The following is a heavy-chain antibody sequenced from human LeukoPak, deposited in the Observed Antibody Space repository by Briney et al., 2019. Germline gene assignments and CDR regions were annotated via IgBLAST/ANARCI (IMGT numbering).Heavy chain of an antibody. D-gene: IGHD6-13*01. J-gene: IGHJ4*02. V-gene: IGHV3-30*18. CDR3: AKSGIAAAGQRGYFDY. CDR2: ISNDGSNK. CDR1: GFTFSTYG. Sequence: GGSLRLSCAASGFTFSTYGIHWARQAPGKGLEWVAVISNDGSNKYYADSVKGRFTISRDNSKNTVYLQMNSLRGEDTAVYYCAKSGIAAAGQRGYFDYWAREPWSPSPQ.